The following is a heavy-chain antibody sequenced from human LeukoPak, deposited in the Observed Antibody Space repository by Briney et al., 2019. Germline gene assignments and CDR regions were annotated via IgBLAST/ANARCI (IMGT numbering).Heavy chain of an antibody. CDR1: GGSFSGYY. CDR2: INHSGST. CDR3: ARSRIAAADLFDY. Sequence: PSETLSLTCAVYGGSFSGYYWSWIRQPPGKGLEWIGEINHSGSTNYNPSLKSRVTISVDTSKNQFSLKLSSVTAADTAVYYCARSRIAAADLFDYWGQGTLVTVSS. V-gene: IGHV4-34*01. J-gene: IGHJ4*02. D-gene: IGHD6-13*01.